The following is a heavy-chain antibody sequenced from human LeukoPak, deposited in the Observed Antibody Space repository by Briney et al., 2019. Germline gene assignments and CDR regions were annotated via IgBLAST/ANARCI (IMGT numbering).Heavy chain of an antibody. V-gene: IGHV3-74*01. Sequence: GGSLRLSCAASGFTFNSYWMYWVRQAPGKGLVWVSRINSDGSSTNYADSVKGRFTISRDNAKKTLYLQMNSLRADDTAVFYCARDLPGGSTEFDYWGQGTLVTVSS. D-gene: IGHD1-7*01. J-gene: IGHJ4*02. CDR2: INSDGSST. CDR1: GFTFNSYW. CDR3: ARDLPGGSTEFDY.